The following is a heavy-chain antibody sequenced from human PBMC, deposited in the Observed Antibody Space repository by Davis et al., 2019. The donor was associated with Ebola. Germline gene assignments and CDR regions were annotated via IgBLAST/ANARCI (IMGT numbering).Heavy chain of an antibody. D-gene: IGHD2-15*01. Sequence: GESLKISCKGSGYSFTSYWIGWVRQMPGKGLEWMGIIYPGDSDTRYSPSFQGQVTISADKSISTAYLQWSSLKASDTAMYYCARHPRYCSGGSCYPLLSGWYFDLWGRGTLVTVSS. CDR3: ARHPRYCSGGSCYPLLSGWYFDL. CDR2: IYPGDSDT. V-gene: IGHV5-51*01. CDR1: GYSFTSYW. J-gene: IGHJ2*01.